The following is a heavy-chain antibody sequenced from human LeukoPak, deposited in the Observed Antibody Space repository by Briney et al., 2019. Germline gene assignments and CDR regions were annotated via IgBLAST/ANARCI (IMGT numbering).Heavy chain of an antibody. CDR2: INHSGST. J-gene: IGHJ5*02. CDR3: ARGLYDSSGYRWFDP. V-gene: IGHV4-34*01. CDR1: GGSFSGYY. D-gene: IGHD3-22*01. Sequence: SETLSLTRAVYGGSFSGYYWSWIRQPPGKGLEWIGEINHSGSTNYNPSLKSRVTISVDTSKNQFSLKLSSVTAADTAVYYCARGLYDSSGYRWFDPWGQGTLVTVSS.